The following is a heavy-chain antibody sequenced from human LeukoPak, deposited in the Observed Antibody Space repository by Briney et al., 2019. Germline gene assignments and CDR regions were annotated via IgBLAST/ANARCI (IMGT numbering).Heavy chain of an antibody. CDR3: ARDRLSLSSPGYYYYGMDV. D-gene: IGHD6-13*01. CDR1: GYTFTSHY. J-gene: IGHJ6*02. Sequence: ASVKVSCKASGYTFTSHYIQWVRQAPGQGLEWMGWINPSSGGTKYAQRFQGRVTMTRDTSINTAYMEMTRLKSDDTAVYYCARDRLSLSSPGYYYYGMDVWGHGTTVTVSS. V-gene: IGHV1-2*02. CDR2: INPSSGGT.